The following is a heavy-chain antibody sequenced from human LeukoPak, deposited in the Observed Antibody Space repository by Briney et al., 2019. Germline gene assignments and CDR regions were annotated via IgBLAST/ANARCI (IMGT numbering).Heavy chain of an antibody. Sequence: GGSLRLSCAASGFTFSSYGMHWVRQAPGKGLEWVANIKQDGSEKYYVDSVKGRFTISRDNAKNSLYLQMNSLRAEDTAVYYCARERGVSHPFDYWGQGTLVTVSS. CDR2: IKQDGSEK. J-gene: IGHJ4*02. CDR3: ARERGVSHPFDY. CDR1: GFTFSSYG. D-gene: IGHD2-21*01. V-gene: IGHV3-7*01.